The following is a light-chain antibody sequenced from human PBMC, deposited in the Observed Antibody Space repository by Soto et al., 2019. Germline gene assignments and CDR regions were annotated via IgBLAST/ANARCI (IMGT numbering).Light chain of an antibody. J-gene: IGKJ1*01. CDR3: QQYDTSPQT. CDR2: DAS. V-gene: IGKV3-20*01. Sequence: EIVLTQAPGTLSLSPGGRATLSCRASQSISGSYLAWYQQKPGQAPRLLIYDASRRATGIPDRFSGRASGTDFTLTISRLEPEDFAVYYCQQYDTSPQTFGQGTKVDIK. CDR1: QSISGSY.